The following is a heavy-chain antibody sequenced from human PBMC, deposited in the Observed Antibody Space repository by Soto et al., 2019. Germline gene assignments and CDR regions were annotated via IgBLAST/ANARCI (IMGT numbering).Heavy chain of an antibody. CDR3: ERDSKHRLEWLLSTDNWFDP. Sequence: ASVKVSCKASGYTFTSYAMHWVRQAPGQRLEWMGWINAGNGNTKYSQKFQGRVTITRDTSASTAYMELSSLRSEDTAVYYCERDSKHRLEWLLSTDNWFDPWGQGTLVTVSS. CDR2: INAGNGNT. V-gene: IGHV1-3*01. D-gene: IGHD3-3*01. J-gene: IGHJ5*02. CDR1: GYTFTSYA.